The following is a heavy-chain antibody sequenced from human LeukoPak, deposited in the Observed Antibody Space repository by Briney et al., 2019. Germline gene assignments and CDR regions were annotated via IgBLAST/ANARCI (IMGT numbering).Heavy chain of an antibody. CDR3: ARAQQGPLDY. Sequence: PGGSLRLSCAASGFTFSSYGMSWVRQAPGKGLEWVSAISGSGGSTYYADSVKGRFTISRDNAKNSLYLQMNSLRAEDTAVYYCARAQQGPLDYWGQGTLVTVSS. J-gene: IGHJ4*02. V-gene: IGHV3-23*01. CDR1: GFTFSSYG. CDR2: ISGSGGST.